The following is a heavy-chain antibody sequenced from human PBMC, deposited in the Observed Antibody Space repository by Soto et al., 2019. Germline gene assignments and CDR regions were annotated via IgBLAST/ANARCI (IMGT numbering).Heavy chain of an antibody. V-gene: IGHV1-69*06. CDR2: IIPIFGTA. D-gene: IGHD3-22*01. J-gene: IGHJ6*02. Sequence: SVKVSCKASGGTFSSYAISWVRQAPGQGLEWMGGIIPIFGTANYAQKFQGRVTITADKSTSTAYMELSSLRSGDTAVYYCARMWDYYDSSGYSLNGMDVWGQGTTVTVSS. CDR1: GGTFSSYA. CDR3: ARMWDYYDSSGYSLNGMDV.